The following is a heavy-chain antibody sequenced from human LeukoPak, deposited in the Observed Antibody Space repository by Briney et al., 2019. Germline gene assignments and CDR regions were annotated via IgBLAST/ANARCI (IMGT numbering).Heavy chain of an antibody. CDR2: ISAYNGNT. Sequence: SVNVSCKASGYTFTSYGISCVRQAPGQGLEWMGWISAYNGNTNYAQTLKGKVTITTDRSTSTAPMELRRLRSDDTAVYYCARVYYVDAFDIWGQGTMVTVSS. V-gene: IGHV1-18*01. J-gene: IGHJ3*02. CDR3: ARVYYVDAFDI. D-gene: IGHD3-10*01. CDR1: GYTFTSYG.